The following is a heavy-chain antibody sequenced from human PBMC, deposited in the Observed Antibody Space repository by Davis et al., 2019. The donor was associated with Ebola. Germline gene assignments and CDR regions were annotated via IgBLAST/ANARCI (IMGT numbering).Heavy chain of an antibody. CDR1: GYTFTSYY. V-gene: IGHV1-46*01. J-gene: IGHJ4*02. CDR2: INPSGGST. CDR3: ARDISYYYDSSGFGVFDY. D-gene: IGHD3-22*01. Sequence: ASVKVSCKASGYTFTSYYMHWVRQAPGQGLEWMGIINPSGGSTSYAQKFQGRVTMTRDTSTSTVYMELSSLRSEDTAVYYCARDISYYYDSSGFGVFDYWGQGTLVTVSS.